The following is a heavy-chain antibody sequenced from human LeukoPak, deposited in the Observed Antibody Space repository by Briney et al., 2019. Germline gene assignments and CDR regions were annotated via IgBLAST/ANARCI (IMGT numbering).Heavy chain of an antibody. Sequence: GVSLRLSCAASGFTFTSYAMSWVRQAPGKGLEWVSVLTGDGNTYYADSVKGRFTNSRDDSKNTLFLQMNSLRAEDTAVYFCAKVKWKLIGYFDYWGQGTLVTISS. CDR1: GFTFTSYA. CDR3: AKVKWKLIGYFDY. D-gene: IGHD1-20*01. CDR2: LTGDGNT. J-gene: IGHJ4*02. V-gene: IGHV3-23*01.